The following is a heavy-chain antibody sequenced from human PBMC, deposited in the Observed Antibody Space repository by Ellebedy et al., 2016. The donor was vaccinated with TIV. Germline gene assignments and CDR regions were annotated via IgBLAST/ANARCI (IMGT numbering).Heavy chain of an antibody. CDR2: ISFDGSRH. CDR3: ARASFYDVDLSGWYFDL. V-gene: IGHV3-30*03. CDR1: GFTFSSYG. Sequence: GGSLRLSCAASGFTFSSYGMHWVRQAPGKGLECVAVISFDGSRHYYADSVKGRFTISRDNSKNTLYLQMNSLRTEDTSVYYCARASFYDVDLSGWYFDLWGRGTLVTVSS. J-gene: IGHJ2*01. D-gene: IGHD3-10*02.